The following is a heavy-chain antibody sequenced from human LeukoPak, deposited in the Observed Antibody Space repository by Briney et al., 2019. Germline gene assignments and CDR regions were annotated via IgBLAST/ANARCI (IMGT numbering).Heavy chain of an antibody. CDR2: LSNSGSST. J-gene: IGHJ4*02. Sequence: GGSLRLSCAASGFMFSIDAMTWVRQAPGKGLEWVSSLSNSGSSTYYTDSVKGRFTISRDNSKNTLHLQMNSLRAEDTAVYYCARGASMYYDFWSGYLDYWGQGTLVTVSS. D-gene: IGHD3-3*01. CDR3: ARGASMYYDFWSGYLDY. V-gene: IGHV3-23*01. CDR1: GFMFSIDA.